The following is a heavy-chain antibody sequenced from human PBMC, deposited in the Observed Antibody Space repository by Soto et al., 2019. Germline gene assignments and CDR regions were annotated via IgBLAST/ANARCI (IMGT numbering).Heavy chain of an antibody. J-gene: IGHJ5*02. CDR1: GASISGFY. D-gene: IGHD1-1*01. CDR2: IYATGTT. V-gene: IGHV4-4*07. Sequence: KPSETLSLTCTVSGASISGFYWSWIRKSAGKGLEWIGRIYATGTTDYNPSLKSRVMMSVDTSKKQFSLKLRSVTAADTAVYYCVRDGTKTLRDWLDPWGQGISVTVCS. CDR3: VRDGTKTLRDWLDP.